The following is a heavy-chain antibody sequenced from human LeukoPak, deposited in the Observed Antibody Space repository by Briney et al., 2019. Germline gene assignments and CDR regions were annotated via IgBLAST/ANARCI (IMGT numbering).Heavy chain of an antibody. V-gene: IGHV1-2*02. J-gene: IGHJ6*02. Sequence: GASVKVSCKASGYTFTSYDINWVRQATGQGLEWMGWINPNSGGTNYAQKFQGRVTMTRDTSISTAYMELSRLRSDDTAVYYCARGDSLTSSSWNPHYYYYYGMDVWGQGTTVTVSS. CDR3: ARGDSLTSSSWNPHYYYYYGMDV. CDR2: INPNSGGT. D-gene: IGHD1-1*01. CDR1: GYTFTSYD.